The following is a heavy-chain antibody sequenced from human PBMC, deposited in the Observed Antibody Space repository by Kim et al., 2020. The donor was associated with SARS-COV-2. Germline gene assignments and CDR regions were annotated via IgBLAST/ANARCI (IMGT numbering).Heavy chain of an antibody. D-gene: IGHD3-22*01. CDR3: AKNPPYYYDSSGYYRYYYYYMDV. Sequence: GGSRRLSCAASGFTFDDYAMHWVRQAPGKGLEWVSLISGDGGSTYYADSVKGRFTISRDNSKNSLYLQMNSLRTEDTALYYCAKNPPYYYDSSGYYRYYYYYMDVWGKGTTVTVSS. CDR1: GFTFDDYA. CDR2: ISGDGGST. J-gene: IGHJ6*03. V-gene: IGHV3-43*02.